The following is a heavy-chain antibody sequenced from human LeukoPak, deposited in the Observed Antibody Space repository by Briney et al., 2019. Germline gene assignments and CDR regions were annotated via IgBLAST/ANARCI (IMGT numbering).Heavy chain of an antibody. CDR1: GGSISSGDYY. V-gene: IGHV4-30-4*01. D-gene: IGHD6-19*01. Sequence: SQTLSLTCTVSGGSISSGDYYWSWIRQPPGKGLEWIGYIYYSGSTYYNPSLKSRVTISVDTSKNQFSLKLSSVTAADTAVYYCARGKLIAVAGRAPMDVWGKGTTVTVSS. J-gene: IGHJ6*03. CDR3: ARGKLIAVAGRAPMDV. CDR2: IYYSGST.